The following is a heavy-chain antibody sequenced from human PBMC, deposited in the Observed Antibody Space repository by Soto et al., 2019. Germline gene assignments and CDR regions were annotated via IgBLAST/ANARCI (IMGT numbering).Heavy chain of an antibody. CDR2: ISSDGNNK. CDR3: AKYWGLDRLLQDRFGF. CDR1: GFTIKNYA. D-gene: IGHD3-9*01. J-gene: IGHJ4*02. V-gene: IGHV3-30*18. Sequence: QVQLVASGGGVVQPGRSLRLSCAASGFTIKNYAMHWVRQAPGKGLEWVAVISSDGNNKEYVDSAKGRFTISRDNSKNTLYLQMNYLSAEDTAVYYCAKYWGLDRLLQDRFGFCGQVTLVTVSS.